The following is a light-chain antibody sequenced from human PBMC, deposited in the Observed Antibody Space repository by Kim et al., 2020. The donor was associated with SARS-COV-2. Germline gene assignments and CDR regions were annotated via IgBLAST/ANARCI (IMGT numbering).Light chain of an antibody. V-gene: IGLV8-61*01. CDR1: SGSVSTSYY. J-gene: IGLJ3*02. Sequence: QAVVTQEPSFSVSPGGTVTLTCDLSSGSVSTSYYPSWYQQTPGQAPRTLIYSTNTRSSGVPDRFSGSILGNKAALTITGAQADNESDYYCVLYMGSGSWVFGGGTQLTVL. CDR3: VLYMGSGSWV. CDR2: STN.